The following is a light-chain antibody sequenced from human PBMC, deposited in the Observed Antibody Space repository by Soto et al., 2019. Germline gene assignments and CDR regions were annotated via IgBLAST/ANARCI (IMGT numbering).Light chain of an antibody. V-gene: IGKV1-5*01. Sequence: DIQMTQSPSTLSASVGDRVTTTCRASQSISGWLAWYQQKPGKAPNLLIYDVSSLESGVPSRFSGSGSGTEFTLTITSLQPGDFATYYCQQYKNLWTFGQGTKVDIK. CDR2: DVS. CDR3: QQYKNLWT. J-gene: IGKJ1*01. CDR1: QSISGW.